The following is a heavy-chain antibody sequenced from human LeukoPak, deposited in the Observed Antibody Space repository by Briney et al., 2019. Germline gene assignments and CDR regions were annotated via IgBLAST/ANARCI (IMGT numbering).Heavy chain of an antibody. CDR2: IYYSGSS. D-gene: IGHD3-22*01. Sequence: EPSETLSLTCTVSGGSISSSSSSWGWLRQPPGKGLEWIGSIYYSGSSSYNPSLKSRVTISVDTSKNQFSLKLSSVTAADTAVYYCASGPVSSGYYLRVDDAFDIWGQGTMVTVSS. J-gene: IGHJ3*02. V-gene: IGHV4-39*07. CDR1: GGSISSSSSS. CDR3: ASGPVSSGYYLRVDDAFDI.